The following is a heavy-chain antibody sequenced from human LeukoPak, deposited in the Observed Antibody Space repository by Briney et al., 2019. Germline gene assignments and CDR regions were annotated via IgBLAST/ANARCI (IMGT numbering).Heavy chain of an antibody. Sequence: PGGSLRLSCAASGFTFSNAWMSWVRQAPGKGLEWVGRIKSKTDGGTTDYAAPVKGRFTISRDDSKNTLYLQTNSLKTEDTAVYYCTTAPVWFGETHAFDIWGQGTMVTVSS. CDR2: IKSKTDGGTT. CDR1: GFTFSNAW. D-gene: IGHD3-10*01. V-gene: IGHV3-15*01. J-gene: IGHJ3*02. CDR3: TTAPVWFGETHAFDI.